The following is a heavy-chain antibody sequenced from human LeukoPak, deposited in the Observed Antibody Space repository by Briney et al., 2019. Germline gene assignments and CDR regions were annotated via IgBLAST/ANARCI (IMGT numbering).Heavy chain of an antibody. V-gene: IGHV4-59*12. CDR2: IYYSGST. Sequence: PSETLSLTCTVSGGSISSYYWSWIRQPPGKGLEWIGYIYYSGSTNYNPSLKSRVTISVDTSKNQFSLKLSSVTAADTAEYYCARDHCSGGSCYGYYYYMDVWGKGTTVTVSS. D-gene: IGHD2-15*01. CDR3: ARDHCSGGSCYGYYYYMDV. J-gene: IGHJ6*03. CDR1: GGSISSYY.